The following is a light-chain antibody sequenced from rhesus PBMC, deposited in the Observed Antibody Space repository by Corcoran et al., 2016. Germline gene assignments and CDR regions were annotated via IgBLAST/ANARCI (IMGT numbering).Light chain of an antibody. J-gene: IGKJ2*01. V-gene: IGKV1-33*02. CDR1: QGISNA. CDR3: QQGYSTPYS. Sequence: DIQMSQSPSSLSASVGDKVTITCRASQGISNALAWYQQKPGKAPKLLIYAASSLESGVPSRFSGSRAGTDFTLTISSLQPEEFATYYGQQGYSTPYSFGQGTKVEIK. CDR2: AAS.